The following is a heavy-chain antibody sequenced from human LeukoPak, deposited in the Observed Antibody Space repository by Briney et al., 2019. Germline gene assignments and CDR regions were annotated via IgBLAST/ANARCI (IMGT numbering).Heavy chain of an antibody. CDR3: ARGQLGFSSGYSYWFGP. CDR1: GGSLSSHY. CDR2: IYYSGST. J-gene: IGHJ5*02. Sequence: SETLSLTCTVSGGSLSSHYWTWIRQPPGKGLEWIGYIYYSGSTNYSPSLKNRVTISIDTSKNQFSLKLNSVTASDTAVYYCARGQLGFSSGYSYWFGPWGQGTLVTVSS. V-gene: IGHV4-59*11. D-gene: IGHD3-22*01.